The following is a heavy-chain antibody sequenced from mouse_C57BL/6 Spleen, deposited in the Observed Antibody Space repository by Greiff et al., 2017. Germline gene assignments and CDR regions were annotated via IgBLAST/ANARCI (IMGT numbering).Heavy chain of an antibody. CDR1: GFTFSDYG. V-gene: IGHV5-17*01. CDR2: ISSGSSTI. Sequence: EVKSVESGGGLVKPGGSLKLSCAASGFTFSDYGMHWVRQAPEKGLEWVAYISSGSSTIYYADTVKGRFTISRDNAKKTLLLQMTSLRSEDTAMYYCAKGYAYWGQGTLVTVSA. J-gene: IGHJ3*01. D-gene: IGHD2-2*01. CDR3: AKGYAY.